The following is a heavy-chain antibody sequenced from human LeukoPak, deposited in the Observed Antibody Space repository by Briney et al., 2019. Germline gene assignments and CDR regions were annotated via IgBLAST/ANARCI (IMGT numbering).Heavy chain of an antibody. CDR1: GFTFSSYA. D-gene: IGHD3-10*01. J-gene: IGHJ5*02. CDR3: ANSGSRFAEFISANWFDH. Sequence: GGSLRLSCAASGFTFSSYARSWVRQAPGKGREWVSAISGSGGSTYYADSVKGRFTISRDNSKNTLYLQMNSLSAEATAVYYYANSGSRFAEFISANWFDHWGQGTLVTVSS. CDR2: ISGSGGST. V-gene: IGHV3-23*01.